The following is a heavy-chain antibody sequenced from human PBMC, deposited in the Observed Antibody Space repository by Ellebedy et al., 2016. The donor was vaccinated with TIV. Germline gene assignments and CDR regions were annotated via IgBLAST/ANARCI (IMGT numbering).Heavy chain of an antibody. CDR3: VRIEDGGWALDH. Sequence: AASVKVSCKTSGGTFHSSALSWVRQAPGQGLEWMGGVIPIIGAVNYAQDFQGRVTITADAFTYTSHMLLSSLRSDDTAIYYCVRIEDGGWALDHWGQGTLVTVSS. D-gene: IGHD6-19*01. CDR2: VIPIIGAV. CDR1: GGTFHSSA. J-gene: IGHJ4*02. V-gene: IGHV1-69*13.